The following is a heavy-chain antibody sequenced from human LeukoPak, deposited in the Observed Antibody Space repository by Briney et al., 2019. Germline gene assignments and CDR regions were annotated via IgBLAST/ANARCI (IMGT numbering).Heavy chain of an antibody. Sequence: ASVEVSCKASGYTFTSYGISWVRQAPGQGLEWMGWISAYNGNTNYAQKLQGRVTMTTDTSTSTAYMELRSLRSDDTAVYYCALDYYDSSGYYDDSWGQGTLVTVSS. V-gene: IGHV1-18*01. D-gene: IGHD3-22*01. J-gene: IGHJ4*02. CDR3: ALDYYDSSGYYDDS. CDR2: ISAYNGNT. CDR1: GYTFTSYG.